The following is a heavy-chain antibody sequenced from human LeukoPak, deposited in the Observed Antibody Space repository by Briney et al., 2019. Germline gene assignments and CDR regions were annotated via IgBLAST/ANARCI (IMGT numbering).Heavy chain of an antibody. CDR1: GYTFTGYY. Sequence: ASVKVSCKASGYTFTGYYMHWVRQAPGQGLGWMGWINPNSGGTNYAQKFQGRVTMTRDTSISTAYMELSRLRSDDTAVYYCARDRGYWSGYDYWGQGTLVTVSS. CDR2: INPNSGGT. J-gene: IGHJ4*02. V-gene: IGHV1-2*02. D-gene: IGHD5-12*01. CDR3: ARDRGYWSGYDY.